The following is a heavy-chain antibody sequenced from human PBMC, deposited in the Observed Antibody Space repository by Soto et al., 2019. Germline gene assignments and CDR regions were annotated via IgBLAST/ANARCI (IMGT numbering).Heavy chain of an antibody. V-gene: IGHV3-23*01. CDR1: GFTFSSYA. CDR3: AKDRAEWGSYDY. CDR2: ISGSGGST. J-gene: IGHJ4*02. D-gene: IGHD7-27*01. Sequence: EVQMLESGGGLVQPGASLRRSCAASGFTFSSYAMSWVRQAPGKGLKWVSTISGSGGSTYYAESVKGRFTISRDNSKNTLYLQMNSLRAEDTAVYYCAKDRAEWGSYDYWGQGILVTVSS.